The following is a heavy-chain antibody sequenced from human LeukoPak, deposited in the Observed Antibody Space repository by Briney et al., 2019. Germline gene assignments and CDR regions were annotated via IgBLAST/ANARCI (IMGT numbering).Heavy chain of an antibody. J-gene: IGHJ3*02. CDR2: IIPIFGTA. Sequence: SVKVSCKASGGTFSSYAISWVRQAPGQGLEWMGGIIPIFGTANYAQKFQGRVTITTDESTSTAYMELSSLRSEDTAVYYCAREPQLAAAAIDAFDIWGQGTMVTDSS. CDR3: AREPQLAAAAIDAFDI. V-gene: IGHV1-69*05. CDR1: GGTFSSYA. D-gene: IGHD6-13*01.